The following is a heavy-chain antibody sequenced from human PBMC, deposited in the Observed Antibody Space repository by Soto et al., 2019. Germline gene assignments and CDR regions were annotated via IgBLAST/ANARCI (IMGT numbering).Heavy chain of an antibody. D-gene: IGHD3-10*01. V-gene: IGHV3-30*04. CDR2: ISRDGSNK. Sequence: GGSLRLSCAASGFTFSRYAIHWVRQAPGKGLEWVAVISRDGSNKYYVDSVKGRFTISRDNSKNTLYLQMNSLRDEDTAVYYCARSRNSAVADSFDFWGPGTLVTVYS. CDR1: GFTFSRYA. J-gene: IGHJ4*02. CDR3: ARSRNSAVADSFDF.